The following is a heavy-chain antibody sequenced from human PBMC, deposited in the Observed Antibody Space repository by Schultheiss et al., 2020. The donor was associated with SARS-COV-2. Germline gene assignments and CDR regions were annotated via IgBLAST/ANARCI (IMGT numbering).Heavy chain of an antibody. J-gene: IGHJ4*02. Sequence: GGSLRPSCAASGFTFSNAWMSWVRQAPGKGLEWVGRIKSKTDGGTTDYAAPVKGRFTISRDDSKNTLYLQMNSLKTEDTAVYYCTTDLEVGVFDYWGQGTLVTVSS. D-gene: IGHD2-15*01. CDR1: GFTFSNAW. CDR2: IKSKTDGGTT. CDR3: TTDLEVGVFDY. V-gene: IGHV3-15*01.